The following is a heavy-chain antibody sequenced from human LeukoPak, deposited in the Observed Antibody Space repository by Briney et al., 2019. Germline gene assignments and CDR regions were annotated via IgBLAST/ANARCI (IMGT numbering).Heavy chain of an antibody. Sequence: PGGSLRLSCAASGFTFSSYSMNWVRQAPGKGLEWVSYSRTSTSTISYANSLKGRFTISSDNAKNSLYLQMNTLRAEDTAVYYCARPSFVTGSYYPLWGQGTLVAVSS. V-gene: IGHV3-48*01. CDR3: ARPSFVTGSYYPL. D-gene: IGHD1-26*01. CDR1: GFTFSSYS. J-gene: IGHJ4*02. CDR2: SRTSTSTI.